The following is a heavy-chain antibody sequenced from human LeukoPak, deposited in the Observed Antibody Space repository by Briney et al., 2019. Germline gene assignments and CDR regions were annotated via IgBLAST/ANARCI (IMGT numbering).Heavy chain of an antibody. J-gene: IGHJ5*02. CDR1: GYTFTSYA. CDR3: ARGKDLWVPAAMIGEP. CDR2: INTNTGNP. D-gene: IGHD2-2*01. Sequence: ASVKVSCKASGYTFTSYAMNWVRQAPGQGLEWTGWINTNTGNPTYAQGFTGRFVFSLDTSVSTAYLQISSLKAEDTAVYYCARGKDLWVPAAMIGEPWGQGTLVTVSS. V-gene: IGHV7-4-1*02.